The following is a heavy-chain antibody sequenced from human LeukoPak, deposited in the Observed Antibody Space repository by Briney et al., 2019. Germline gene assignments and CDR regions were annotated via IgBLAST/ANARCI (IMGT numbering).Heavy chain of an antibody. J-gene: IGHJ4*02. D-gene: IGHD6-13*01. CDR2: INPNSGGT. CDR3: ARYRQQLQHDY. Sequence: ASVKVSCKVSGYTFTGYYMHWVRQAPGQGLEWMGRINPNSGGTNYAQKFQGRATMTRDTSISTAYMELSRLRSDDTAVYYCARYRQQLQHDYWGQGTLVTVSS. V-gene: IGHV1-2*06. CDR1: GYTFTGYY.